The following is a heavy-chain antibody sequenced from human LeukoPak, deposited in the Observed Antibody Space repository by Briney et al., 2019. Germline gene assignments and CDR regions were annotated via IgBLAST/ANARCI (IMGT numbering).Heavy chain of an antibody. J-gene: IGHJ5*02. Sequence: GRSLRLSCAASGFTFSSYAMHWVRQAPGKGLEWVAVISYDGSNKYYADSVKGRFTISRDNSKNTLYLQMNSLRAEDTAVYYCARAGTQNWFDPWGQGTLVTVSS. CDR1: GFTFSSYA. V-gene: IGHV3-30-3*01. CDR3: ARAGTQNWFDP. CDR2: ISYDGSNK.